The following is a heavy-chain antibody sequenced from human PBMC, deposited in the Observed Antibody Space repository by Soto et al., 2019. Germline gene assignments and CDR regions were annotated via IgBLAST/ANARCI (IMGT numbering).Heavy chain of an antibody. J-gene: IGHJ6*02. CDR1: GGSFSGYY. V-gene: IGHV4-34*01. CDR2: INHSGST. D-gene: IGHD2-2*02. Sequence: SETLSLTCAVYGGSFSGYYWSWIRQPPGKGLEWIGEINHSGSTNYNPSLKSRVTISVDTSKNQFSLKLSSVTAADTAVYYCARGLRNIVVVPAAIQYYYYYGMDVWGQGTTVTVSS. CDR3: ARGLRNIVVVPAAIQYYYYYGMDV.